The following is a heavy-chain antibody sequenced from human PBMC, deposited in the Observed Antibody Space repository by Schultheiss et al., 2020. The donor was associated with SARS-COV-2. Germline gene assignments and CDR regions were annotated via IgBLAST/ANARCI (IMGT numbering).Heavy chain of an antibody. D-gene: IGHD4-23*01. V-gene: IGHV4-59*01. CDR2: LSYSGIT. J-gene: IGHJ5*02. CDR1: GGSISSYY. CDR3: ARHVFPGYSSDWRFYGGSWFDT. Sequence: SETLSLTCTVSGGSISSYYWTWIRQSPGKGLEWIGSLSYSGITNYNPSLKSRVTTSVDTSKNQFSLKLSSVTAADTAIYYCARHVFPGYSSDWRFYGGSWFDTWGQGTLVTVSS.